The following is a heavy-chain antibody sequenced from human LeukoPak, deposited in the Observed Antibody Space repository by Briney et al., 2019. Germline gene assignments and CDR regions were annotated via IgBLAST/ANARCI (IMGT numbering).Heavy chain of an antibody. CDR2: IIPIFGTA. V-gene: IGHV1-69*13. Sequence: GASVKVSCKASGGTFSSYAISWVRQAPGQGLEWMGGIIPIFGTANYAQKSQGRVTITADESTSTAYMELSSLRSEDTAVYYCARDAGLLRFDYWGQGTLVTVSS. CDR3: ARDAGLLRFDY. D-gene: IGHD3-22*01. J-gene: IGHJ4*02. CDR1: GGTFSSYA.